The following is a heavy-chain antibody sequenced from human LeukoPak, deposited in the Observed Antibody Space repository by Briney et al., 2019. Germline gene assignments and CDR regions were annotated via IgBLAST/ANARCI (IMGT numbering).Heavy chain of an antibody. V-gene: IGHV3-33*01. J-gene: IGHJ6*02. D-gene: IGHD3-10*01. CDR3: ARDNRYVSGPYYRPYYYYSMDV. CDR2: IWYDDSNK. Sequence: PGGSLRLSCAASGFTFSSYGMHWVRQAPGKGLGLGAAIWYDDSNKYYADAVKDRFTIYRDNSKNTLYLKMNSLRAEDTAVYYCARDNRYVSGPYYRPYYYYSMDVWGQGTTVTVSS. CDR1: GFTFSSYG.